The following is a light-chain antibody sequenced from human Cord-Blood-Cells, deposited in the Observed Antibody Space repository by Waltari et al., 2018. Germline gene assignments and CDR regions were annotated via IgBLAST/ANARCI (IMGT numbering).Light chain of an antibody. CDR1: SSDVGGYNA. J-gene: IGLJ1*01. V-gene: IGLV2-14*01. Sequence: QSALTHPAYVPGPPGQSVTISCTGTSSDVGGYNAVPWYQQHPVKAPKLMIYEFSNRPSGVSNRFSGSKSGNTASLPISGLQAEDEADYYCSSYTSSSNYVFGTGTKVTVL. CDR2: EFS. CDR3: SSYTSSSNYV.